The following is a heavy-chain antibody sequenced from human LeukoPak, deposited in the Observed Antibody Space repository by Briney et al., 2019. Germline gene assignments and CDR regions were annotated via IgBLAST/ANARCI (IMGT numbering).Heavy chain of an antibody. CDR2: IGTDGDT. CDR1: GFILSSSE. J-gene: IGHJ3*02. CDR3: ARIGVDAFDI. V-gene: IGHV3-13*01. Sequence: PGGSLRLSCVASGFILSSSEMNWVRQATGKGLEWVSAIGTDGDTFYPGSVKGRFTISRDNAENSLYLQMNSLRAEDTAVYYCARIGVDAFDIWGQGTMVTVSS.